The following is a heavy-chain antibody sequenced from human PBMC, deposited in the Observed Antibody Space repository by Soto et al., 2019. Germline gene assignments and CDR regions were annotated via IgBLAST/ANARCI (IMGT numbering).Heavy chain of an antibody. CDR3: ANWHLREHAYDL. V-gene: IGHV3-53*01. CDR1: GLTVSGKQY. CDR2: LYDIDGT. Sequence: XGSLRLSFAASGLTVSGKQYLAWVRQAPGKGLEWVSALYDIDGTYYADSVKGRFTTSGDSSKTIVYLQMNSLRPEDTAVYYCANWHLREHAYDLWGQGTAVTVSS. J-gene: IGHJ3*01. D-gene: IGHD4-17*01.